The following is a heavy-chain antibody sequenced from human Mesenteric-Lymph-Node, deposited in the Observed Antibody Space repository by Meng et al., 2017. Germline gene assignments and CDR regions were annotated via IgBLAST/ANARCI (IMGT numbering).Heavy chain of an antibody. CDR3: ANGYSPDF. CDR2: ISSDGKTE. V-gene: IGHV3-30*04. J-gene: IGHJ4*02. Sequence: GESLKISCAASGFTFSNFAIHWVRQAPGKGLEWVAVISSDGKTEYYADSVKGRFTISRDNSKNTLYMELNSLRVEGTAVYYCANGYSPDFWGQGTLVTVSS. D-gene: IGHD5-12*01. CDR1: GFTFSNFA.